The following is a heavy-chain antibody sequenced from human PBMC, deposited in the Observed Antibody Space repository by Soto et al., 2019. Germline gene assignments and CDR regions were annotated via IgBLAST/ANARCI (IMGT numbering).Heavy chain of an antibody. D-gene: IGHD2-2*01. CDR2: IYSSGST. CDR3: ARDVYGSTTSGNYYYAMDV. CDR1: GGAINNNC. V-gene: IGHV4-4*07. J-gene: IGHJ6*02. Sequence: QVRLQESGPGLVKPSETLSLTCTVSGGAINNNCWTWVRQPAGKGLEWIGQIYSSGSTNYNPSLTSRVTMSLDRSKNQFSLRMNSVTAADTAVYYCARDVYGSTTSGNYYYAMDVWGQGTTVTVSS.